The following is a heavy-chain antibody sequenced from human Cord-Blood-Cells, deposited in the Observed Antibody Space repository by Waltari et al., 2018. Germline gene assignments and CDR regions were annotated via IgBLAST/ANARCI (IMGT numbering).Heavy chain of an antibody. CDR1: GGSISSYY. CDR2: IYYSGST. J-gene: IGHJ4*02. V-gene: IGHV4-59*01. CDR3: ARAVGMSRDYFDY. Sequence: QVQLQESGPGLVKPSETLSLTCTVPGGSISSYYWSWIRQPPGKGLEWIGYIYYSGSTNYTPSLKSRVTISVDTSKNQFSLKLSSVTAADTAVYYCARAVGMSRDYFDYWGQGTLVTVSS. D-gene: IGHD2-21*01.